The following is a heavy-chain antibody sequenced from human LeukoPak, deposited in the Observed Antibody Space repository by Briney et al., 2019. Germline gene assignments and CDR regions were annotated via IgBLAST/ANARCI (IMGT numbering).Heavy chain of an antibody. V-gene: IGHV4-38-2*02. Sequence: PSETLSLTCTVSDYSISSGYYWGWIRQPPGKGLEWIGRIYHSGSTYYNPSLKSRVTISVDTSKNQFSLIVTSVTAADTAVYYCARAREPLLYTYYFDSWGPGTLVTVSS. CDR1: DYSISSGYY. J-gene: IGHJ4*02. CDR3: ARAREPLLYTYYFDS. CDR2: IYHSGST. D-gene: IGHD1-26*01.